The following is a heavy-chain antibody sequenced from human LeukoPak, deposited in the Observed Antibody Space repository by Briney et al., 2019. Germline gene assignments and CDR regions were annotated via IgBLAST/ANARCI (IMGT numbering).Heavy chain of an antibody. CDR1: GGAFSNYF. D-gene: IGHD2-2*01. CDR3: ARAQYCSTTTCYSARRYFDF. Sequence: SETLSLTCAVSGGAFSNYFWTWIRQPPGEGVEGIADINDSGSTNSNSSLRSRVAISLDTSKNQFSLRLTSVTAADTAVYYCARAQYCSTTTCYSARRYFDFWGQGTLVTVSS. J-gene: IGHJ4*02. V-gene: IGHV4-34*01. CDR2: INDSGST.